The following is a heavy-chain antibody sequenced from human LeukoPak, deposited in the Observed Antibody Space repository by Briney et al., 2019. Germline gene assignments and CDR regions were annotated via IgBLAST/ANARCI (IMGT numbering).Heavy chain of an antibody. CDR1: GFIFTTYW. V-gene: IGHV3-74*01. CDR2: INIDGSST. CDR3: TRDLVRATSDF. D-gene: IGHD1-26*01. J-gene: IGHJ4*02. Sequence: GGSLRLSCAASGFIFTTYWMHWVREAPGKGLVWVARINIDGSSTYYADSVKGRFTISRDNAKNTLYLQMNSLRAEDTAVYYCTRDLVRATSDFWGQGTLVTVSS.